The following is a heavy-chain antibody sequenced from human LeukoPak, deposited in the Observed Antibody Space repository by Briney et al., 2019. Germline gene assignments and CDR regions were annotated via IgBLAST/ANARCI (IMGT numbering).Heavy chain of an antibody. V-gene: IGHV1-69*06. CDR2: IIPIFGTA. CDR1: GGTFSIYA. Sequence: GASVKVSCKASGGTFSIYAISWVRQAPGQGLEWMGGIIPIFGTANYAQKFQGRVTITADKSTSTAYMELSSLRSEDTAVYYCARADILTGYYGLDYWGQGTLVTVSS. J-gene: IGHJ4*02. D-gene: IGHD3-9*01. CDR3: ARADILTGYYGLDY.